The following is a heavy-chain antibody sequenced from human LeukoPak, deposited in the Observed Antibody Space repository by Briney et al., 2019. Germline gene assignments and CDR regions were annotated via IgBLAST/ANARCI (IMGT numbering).Heavy chain of an antibody. D-gene: IGHD3-22*01. CDR2: ISSSSSSTI. CDR3: ARNPRLVRYYMDV. V-gene: IGHV3-48*01. J-gene: IGHJ6*03. CDR1: GFTFSSYS. Sequence: GGSLRLSCAASGFTFSSYSMNWVRQAPGKGLEWVSYISSSSSSTIYYADSMKGRFTISRDNAKNSLFLQMNSLRAEDTAVYYWARNPRLVRYYMDVWGKGTTVTVSS.